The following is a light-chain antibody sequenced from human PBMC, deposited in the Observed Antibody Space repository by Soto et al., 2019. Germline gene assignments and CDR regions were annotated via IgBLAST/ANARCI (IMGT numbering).Light chain of an antibody. CDR2: SAS. CDR1: QSLLSSSNNKNY. CDR3: QQYYGSPIT. V-gene: IGKV4-1*01. Sequence: DIVMTQSPHSLAVSLGERATINCKSSQSLLSSSNNKNYLAWFQQKPGQAPKLLISSASTRYSGVPDRFSGSESGTDFTHTISSLQAEDVAVYYCQQYYGSPITFGPGTKLEIK. J-gene: IGKJ3*01.